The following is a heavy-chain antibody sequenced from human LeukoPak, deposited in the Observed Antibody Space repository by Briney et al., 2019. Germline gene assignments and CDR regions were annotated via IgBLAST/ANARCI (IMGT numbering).Heavy chain of an antibody. D-gene: IGHD5-12*01. J-gene: IGHJ4*02. V-gene: IGHV3-74*01. CDR3: AKDEGNWESGGYVLYFDY. CDR2: INADGSTT. Sequence: GGSLRLSCAASGFTFGNSWVHWVRQAPGKGLVWVSLINADGSTTTYADSVKGRFTISRDNSKNTLYLQMNSLRAEDTAVYYCAKDEGNWESGGYVLYFDYWGQGTLVTVSS. CDR1: GFTFGNSW.